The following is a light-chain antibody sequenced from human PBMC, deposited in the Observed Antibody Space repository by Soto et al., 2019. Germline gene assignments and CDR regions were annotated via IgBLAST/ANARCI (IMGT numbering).Light chain of an antibody. V-gene: IGKV3-20*01. Sequence: VFTRAAVFISLSPGQGVTLGGRASQPVSNTYLAWFQQRPGRAPRLLIYGASNRATDIPARFSGSGSGTEFTLTINSLQPEDIAIYYCQQYDNRPRTFGEGTKVDIK. J-gene: IGKJ4*01. CDR1: QPVSNTY. CDR2: GAS. CDR3: QQYDNRPRT.